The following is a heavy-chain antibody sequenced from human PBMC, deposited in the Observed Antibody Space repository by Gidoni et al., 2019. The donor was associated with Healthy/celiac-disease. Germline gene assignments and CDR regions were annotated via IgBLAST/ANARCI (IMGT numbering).Heavy chain of an antibody. D-gene: IGHD3-10*01. J-gene: IGHJ4*02. CDR3: ARDFRSTMVRGVIKYYFDY. CDR1: GGSISRYY. Sequence: QVQLQESGPGLVKPSETLSLTCTVSGGSISRYYWSWIRQPAGKGLEWIGRIYTSGSTNYNPSLKSRVTMSVDTSKNQFSLKLSSVTAADTAVYYCARDFRSTMVRGVIKYYFDYWGQGTLVTVSS. CDR2: IYTSGST. V-gene: IGHV4-4*07.